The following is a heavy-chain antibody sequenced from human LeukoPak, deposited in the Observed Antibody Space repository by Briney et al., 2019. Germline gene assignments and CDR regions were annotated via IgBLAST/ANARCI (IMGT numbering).Heavy chain of an antibody. D-gene: IGHD2-15*01. CDR2: IYHSGST. CDR3: ARPYCSGGSCYSIFNAFDI. CDR1: GYSISSGYY. J-gene: IGHJ3*02. V-gene: IGHV4-38-2*02. Sequence: ETLSLTCTVSGYSISSGYYWGWIRQPPGKGLEWIGSIYHSGSTYYNPSLKSRVTISVDTSKNQFSLKLSSVTAADTAVYYCARPYCSGGSCYSIFNAFDIWGQGTMVTVSS.